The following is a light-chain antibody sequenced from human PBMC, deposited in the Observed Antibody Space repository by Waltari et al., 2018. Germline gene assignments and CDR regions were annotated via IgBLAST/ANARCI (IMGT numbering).Light chain of an antibody. Sequence: DVQMTQSPSSLFASVGDSVTITCRASERITHFLNWYQNKPGQAPKLLIFSASSVFSGVPARFRGSGSETEFTLTITDVQPEDFATYYCQQSSSSPRTFGQGTTVEI. CDR3: QQSSSSPRT. V-gene: IGKV1-39*01. CDR2: SAS. J-gene: IGKJ1*01. CDR1: ERITHF.